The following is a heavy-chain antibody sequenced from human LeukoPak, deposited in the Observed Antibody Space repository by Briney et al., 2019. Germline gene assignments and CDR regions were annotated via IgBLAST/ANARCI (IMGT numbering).Heavy chain of an antibody. V-gene: IGHV3-74*01. D-gene: IGHD6-19*01. J-gene: IGHJ4*02. CDR2: INSDGSNT. CDR3: ARVRDISGHWGFLDY. Sequence: GGSLRLSCAASGFTFSSYWMHWVRQAPGKGLVWVSRINSDGSNTNYADSVKGRFTISRDNAKNTLYLQMNSLRAEDTAVFYCARVRDISGHWGFLDYWGQATLATVSS. CDR1: GFTFSSYW.